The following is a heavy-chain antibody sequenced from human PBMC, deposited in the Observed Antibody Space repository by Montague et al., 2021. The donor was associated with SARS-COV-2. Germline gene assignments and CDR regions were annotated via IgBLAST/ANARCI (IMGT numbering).Heavy chain of an antibody. CDR2: INHSGTT. CDR1: GGSFSGYY. Sequence: SETLSLTCTVSGGSFSGYYWTWIRQSPGEGLEWIAEINHSGTTNYNFNPSLRSRVTISVDTSKSQFSLKLSSVTAADTGVYYCARWDPQTLTLIGLRGKSASDYWGQGTLVTVSS. D-gene: IGHD4-23*01. V-gene: IGHV4-34*01. J-gene: IGHJ4*02. CDR3: ARWDPQTLTLIGLRGKSASDY.